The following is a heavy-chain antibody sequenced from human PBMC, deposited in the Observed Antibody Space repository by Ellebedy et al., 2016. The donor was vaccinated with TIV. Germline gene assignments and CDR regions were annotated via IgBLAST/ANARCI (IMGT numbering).Heavy chain of an antibody. J-gene: IGHJ4*02. V-gene: IGHV3-21*01. CDR2: ISSASSYI. CDR1: GFTFSSYN. D-gene: IGHD2-2*01. Sequence: GESLKISCAASGFTFSSYNMGWVRQAPGKGLEWVSSISSASSYIYYADSVKGRLTISRDNAKNSLYLQMNSLRAEDTAVYYCARDAYCSGSSCSFDYWGQGTLVTVSS. CDR3: ARDAYCSGSSCSFDY.